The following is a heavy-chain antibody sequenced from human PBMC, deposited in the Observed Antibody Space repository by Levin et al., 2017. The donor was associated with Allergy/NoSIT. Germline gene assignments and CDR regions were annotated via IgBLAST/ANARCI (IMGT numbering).Heavy chain of an antibody. J-gene: IGHJ4*02. D-gene: IGHD4-17*01. V-gene: IGHV3-23*01. CDR3: ATEVDDYGDYGGLDY. CDR2: ISGSGGST. Sequence: GGSLRLSCAASGFTFSSYAMSWVRQAPGKGLEWVSAISGSGGSTYYADSVKGRFTISRDNSKNTLYLQMNSLRAEDTAVYYCATEVDDYGDYGGLDYWGQGTLVTVSS. CDR1: GFTFSSYA.